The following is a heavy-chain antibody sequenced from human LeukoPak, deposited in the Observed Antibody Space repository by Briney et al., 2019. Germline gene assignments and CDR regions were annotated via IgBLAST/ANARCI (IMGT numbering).Heavy chain of an antibody. CDR3: STLGPFDY. V-gene: IGHV3-30-3*01. Sequence: PGRSLRLSCAASGFTFSSYAMHWVRQAPGKGLEWVAVISYDGSNKYYADSVKGRFTISRDNSKNTLYLQMNSLRPEDTAVYYCSTLGPFDYGGQGTLVTVSS. J-gene: IGHJ4*02. CDR1: GFTFSSYA. CDR2: ISYDGSNK. D-gene: IGHD3-16*01.